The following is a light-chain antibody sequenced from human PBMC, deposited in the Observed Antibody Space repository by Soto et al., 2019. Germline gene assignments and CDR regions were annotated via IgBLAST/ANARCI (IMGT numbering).Light chain of an antibody. V-gene: IGLV1-40*01. Sequence: QSVLTQPPSVSGAPGQRVTISCTGSSSNIGAGYGIHWYQQLPGRAPKLLIYGTTNRPSGVPDRFSGSKSGTSASLAITGLQADDEADYYCQSYDSSLSGRVFGGGTKVTVL. CDR1: SSNIGAGYG. CDR2: GTT. J-gene: IGLJ2*01. CDR3: QSYDSSLSGRV.